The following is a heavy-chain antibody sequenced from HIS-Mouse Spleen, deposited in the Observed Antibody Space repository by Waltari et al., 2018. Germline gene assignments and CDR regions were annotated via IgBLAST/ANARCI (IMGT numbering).Heavy chain of an antibody. CDR1: GGSFSGYY. D-gene: IGHD6-6*01. CDR3: ARGGSEYRPRGAFDI. V-gene: IGHV4-34*01. Sequence: QVQLQQWGAGLLKPSETLSLTCAVYGGSFSGYYWSWIRQPPGKGLEWIGEINRRESTKHNPYLKSRVTISGDTTKDQFSLKLSSVTAADTAVYYCARGGSEYRPRGAFDIWGQGTMVTVSS. CDR2: INRREST. J-gene: IGHJ3*02.